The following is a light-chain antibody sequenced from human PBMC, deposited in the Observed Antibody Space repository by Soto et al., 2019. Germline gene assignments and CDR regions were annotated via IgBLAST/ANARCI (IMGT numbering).Light chain of an antibody. Sequence: QSVLTQPASVSGSPGQSITISCTGTSSDVGSYNFASWYQQHPGKAPKLMIYEGSKRPSGVSNRFSGSKSGNTASLTISGLQAEDEADYYCCSFAGSGTFYVFGTGTKVTVL. CDR3: CSFAGSGTFYV. V-gene: IGLV2-23*01. J-gene: IGLJ1*01. CDR1: SSDVGSYNF. CDR2: EGS.